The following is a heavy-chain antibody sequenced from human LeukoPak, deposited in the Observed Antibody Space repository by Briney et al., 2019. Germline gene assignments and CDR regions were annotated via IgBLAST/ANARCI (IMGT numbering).Heavy chain of an antibody. CDR2: ISGSGGST. J-gene: IGHJ3*02. V-gene: IGHV3-23*01. D-gene: IGHD3-9*01. Sequence: GGSLRLSCAASGFTFSSYAMSWVRQAPGKGLEWVSAISGSGGSTYYADSVKGRFTISRDNSKNTLYLQMNSLRAEDTAVYYCAKVRFDWLLYPDAFDIWGQGTMVTVSS. CDR3: AKVRFDWLLYPDAFDI. CDR1: GFTFSSYA.